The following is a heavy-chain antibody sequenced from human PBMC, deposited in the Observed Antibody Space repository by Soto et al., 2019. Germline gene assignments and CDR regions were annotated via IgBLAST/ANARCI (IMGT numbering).Heavy chain of an antibody. CDR3: ARGNLGQWLVRNYFDY. Sequence: ASVKVSCKASGYTFTSYYMHWVRQAPGQGLEWMGIINPSGGSTSYAQKFQGRVTMTRDTSTSTVYMELSSLRSEDTAVYYCARGNLGQWLVRNYFDYWGQGTLVTVPQ. J-gene: IGHJ4*02. V-gene: IGHV1-46*03. CDR1: GYTFTSYY. CDR2: INPSGGST. D-gene: IGHD6-19*01.